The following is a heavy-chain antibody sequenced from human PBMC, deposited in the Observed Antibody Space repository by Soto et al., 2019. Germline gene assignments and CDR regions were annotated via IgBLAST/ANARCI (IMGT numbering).Heavy chain of an antibody. CDR2: IRSKAYGGTT. V-gene: IGHV3-49*03. D-gene: IGHD5-12*01. Sequence: PGGSLRLSCTASGFTFGDYAMSWFRQAPGKGLEWVGFIRSKAYGGTTEYAASVKGRFTISRDDSKSIAYLQMNSLKTEDTAVYYCTRARDRGYSGYVNFDYWGQGTLVTVSS. CDR1: GFTFGDYA. J-gene: IGHJ4*02. CDR3: TRARDRGYSGYVNFDY.